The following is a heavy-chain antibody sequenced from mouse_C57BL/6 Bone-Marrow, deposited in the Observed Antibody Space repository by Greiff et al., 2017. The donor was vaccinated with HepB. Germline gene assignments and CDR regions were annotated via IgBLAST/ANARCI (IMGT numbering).Heavy chain of an antibody. CDR3: ARRGYYLGIDY. CDR2: IYPRSGNT. CDR1: GYTFTSYG. Sequence: VQLQQSGAELARPGASVKLSCKASGYTFTSYGISWVKQRTGQGLEWIGEIYPRSGNTYYNEKFKGKATLTADKSSSTAYMELRSLTSEDSAVYFCARRGYYLGIDYWGQGTTLTVSS. J-gene: IGHJ2*01. V-gene: IGHV1-81*01. D-gene: IGHD5-5*01.